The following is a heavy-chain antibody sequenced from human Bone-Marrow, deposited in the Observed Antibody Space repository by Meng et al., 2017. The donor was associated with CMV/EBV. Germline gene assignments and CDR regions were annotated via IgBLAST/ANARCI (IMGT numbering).Heavy chain of an antibody. J-gene: IGHJ3*01. CDR1: GFTFSSYS. Sequence: GESLKISCAASGFTFSSYSVNWVRQAPGKGLEWVSSISSSSSYIYYADSVKGRFTISRDNAKNSLYLQMNSLRAEDTAVYYCSRLPSTYDAFDLCGQGTRVTVSS. V-gene: IGHV3-21*04. CDR2: ISSSSSYI. CDR3: SRLPSTYDAFDL. D-gene: IGHD2/OR15-2a*01.